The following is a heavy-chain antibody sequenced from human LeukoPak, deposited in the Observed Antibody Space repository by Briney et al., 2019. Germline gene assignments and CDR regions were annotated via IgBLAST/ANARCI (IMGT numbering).Heavy chain of an antibody. D-gene: IGHD3-22*01. CDR2: ISGYNGNT. J-gene: IGHJ6*03. V-gene: IGHV1-18*01. CDR3: ARDYRFSYYDSSGLGVYYYMDV. CDR1: GYSFPSYG. Sequence: ASVKVSCKASGYSFPSYGISWVRQAPGQGLEWMGWISGYNGNTNYAQMLQGRVTMTTDTSTSTAYMELRSLRSDDTAVYYCARDYRFSYYDSSGLGVYYYMDVWGKGTTVTVSS.